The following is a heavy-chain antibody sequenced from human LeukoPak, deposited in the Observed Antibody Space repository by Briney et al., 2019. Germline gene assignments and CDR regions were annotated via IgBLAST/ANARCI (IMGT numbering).Heavy chain of an antibody. CDR3: AREPTSGREPTSGRPLDY. D-gene: IGHD5-12*01. CDR1: GGSISGYF. CDR2: VYSSGSN. J-gene: IGHJ4*02. V-gene: IGHV4-4*07. Sequence: SETLSLTCTVSGGSISGYFWSWIRQPAGKGLEWIGRVYSSGSNNYNPSLKSRVTMSLDKSKNHLSLNLSSVTAADTAVYYCAREPTSGREPTSGRPLDYWGQGTLVTVSS.